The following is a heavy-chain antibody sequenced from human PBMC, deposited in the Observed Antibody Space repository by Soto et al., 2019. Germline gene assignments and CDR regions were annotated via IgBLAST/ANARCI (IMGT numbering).Heavy chain of an antibody. J-gene: IGHJ4*02. CDR2: IWYDGSNK. CDR1: GFTFSSYG. D-gene: IGHD5-12*01. Sequence: GGSLRLSCAASGFTFSSYGMHWVRQAPGKGLEWVAVIWYDGSNKYYADSVKGRFTISRDNSKNTLYLQMNSLRAEDTAVYYCARDMADHGYSCYDYENYFDYWGQGTLVTGSS. CDR3: ARDMADHGYSCYDYENYFDY. V-gene: IGHV3-33*01.